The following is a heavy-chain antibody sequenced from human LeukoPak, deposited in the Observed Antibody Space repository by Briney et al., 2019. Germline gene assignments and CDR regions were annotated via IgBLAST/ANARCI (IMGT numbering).Heavy chain of an antibody. CDR2: IKQDGSEK. V-gene: IGHV3-7*01. J-gene: IGHJ3*02. CDR1: GFTFSSRDW. CDR3: ARGAFDI. Sequence: HPGGSLRLSCVASGFTFSSRDWMTWVRQAPGKGLEWVANIKQDGSEKNYVDSVKGRFAISRDNAKNSVDLQMNSLRVEDTAVYYCARGAFDIWGQGTMVTVSS.